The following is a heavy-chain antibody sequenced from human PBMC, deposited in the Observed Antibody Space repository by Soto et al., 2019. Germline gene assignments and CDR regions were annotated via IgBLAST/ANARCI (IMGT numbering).Heavy chain of an antibody. CDR3: ARDFGLGLDY. J-gene: IGHJ4*02. V-gene: IGHV4-59*01. CDR1: GGSITTYQ. CDR2: YSGFT. D-gene: IGHD1-26*01. Sequence: SETLSLTCTVSGGSITTYQWSWIRQPPGKGLEWIGGYSGFTNYNPSLESRATISVDHSKNQFFLTLRSVTAADTAVYYCARDFGLGLDYWGLGTLVTVSS.